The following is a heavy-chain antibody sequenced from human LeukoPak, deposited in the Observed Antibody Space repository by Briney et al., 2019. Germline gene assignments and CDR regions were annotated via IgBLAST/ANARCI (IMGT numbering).Heavy chain of an antibody. J-gene: IGHJ4*02. CDR2: IYYSGST. V-gene: IGHV4-39*07. CDR3: ARDHSGYDWRAGGGPLYYFDY. Sequence: PSETLSLTCTVSGGSISSSSYYWGWIRQPPGKGLEWIGSIYYSGSTYYNPSLKSRVTISVDTSKNQFSLKLSSVTAADTAVYYCARDHSGYDWRAGGGPLYYFDYWGQGTLVTVSS. D-gene: IGHD5-12*01. CDR1: GGSISSSSYY.